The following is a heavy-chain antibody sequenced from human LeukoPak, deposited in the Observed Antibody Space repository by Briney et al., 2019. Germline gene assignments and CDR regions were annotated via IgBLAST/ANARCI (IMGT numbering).Heavy chain of an antibody. CDR1: GFTFSSYP. Sequence: PGGSLRLSCSASGFTFSSYPMHWVRQAPGKGLEYVSAISSNGGSTYYADSVKGRFTISRDNSKNTLYLQMSSLRAEDTAVYYCVKAGVRGGDYWGQGTLVTVSS. CDR3: VKAGVRGGDY. J-gene: IGHJ4*02. D-gene: IGHD3-10*01. CDR2: ISSNGGST. V-gene: IGHV3-64D*06.